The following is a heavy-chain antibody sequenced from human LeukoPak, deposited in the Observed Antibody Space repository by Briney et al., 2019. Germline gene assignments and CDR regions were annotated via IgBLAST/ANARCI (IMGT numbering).Heavy chain of an antibody. CDR1: GYTFTSYY. V-gene: IGHV1-46*01. CDR2: INPSGGST. Sequence: GASVKVSCKASGYTFTSYYMHWVRQAPGQGLEWMGIINPSGGSTSYAQKFQGRVTMTRDTSISTAYMELSRLRSDDTAVYYCAREIVVVKFKGAGYWGQGTLVTVSS. J-gene: IGHJ4*02. D-gene: IGHD3-22*01. CDR3: AREIVVVKFKGAGY.